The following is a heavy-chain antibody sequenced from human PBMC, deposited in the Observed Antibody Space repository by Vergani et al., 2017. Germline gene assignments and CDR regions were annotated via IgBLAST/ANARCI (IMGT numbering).Heavy chain of an antibody. D-gene: IGHD6-13*01. V-gene: IGHV1-69*01. Sequence: QVQLVQSGAEVKKPGSSVKVSCKASGGTFSSYAISWVRQAPGQGLEWMGGIIPIFGTANYAQKFQGRVTITADDSTSTAYMELSILSAEDTAVDYGAGTHSPGIAAAGPSIIHDAVDIWGQGRMVAVSA. CDR1: GGTFSSYA. CDR3: AGTHSPGIAAAGPSIIHDAVDI. CDR2: IIPIFGTA. J-gene: IGHJ3*02.